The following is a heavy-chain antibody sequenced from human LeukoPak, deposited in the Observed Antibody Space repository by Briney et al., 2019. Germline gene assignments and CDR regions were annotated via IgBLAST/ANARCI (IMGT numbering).Heavy chain of an antibody. Sequence: ASVKVSCKASGYTFTGYYMHWVRQAPGQGLEWMGWIIPNSGGTNYAQKFQGRVTMTRDTSISTAYMELSRLRSDDTAVYYCARDIAMVTYWFDPWGQGTLVTVSS. D-gene: IGHD5-18*01. V-gene: IGHV1-2*02. CDR2: IIPNSGGT. CDR1: GYTFTGYY. J-gene: IGHJ5*02. CDR3: ARDIAMVTYWFDP.